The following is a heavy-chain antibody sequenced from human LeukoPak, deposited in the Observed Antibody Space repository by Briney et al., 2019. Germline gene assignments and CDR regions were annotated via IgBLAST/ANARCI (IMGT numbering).Heavy chain of an antibody. J-gene: IGHJ4*02. V-gene: IGHV4-59*01. D-gene: IGHD4-17*01. Sequence: PSETLSLTCTVSGGSIRSYYWSWIRQPPGKGLEWIGYIYNSGSTNYNPSLKSRVTISVDTSKNQFSLKLTSVTAADTAVYYCARLSTVTTSFDYWGQGTLVTVSS. CDR1: GGSIRSYY. CDR3: ARLSTVTTSFDY. CDR2: IYNSGST.